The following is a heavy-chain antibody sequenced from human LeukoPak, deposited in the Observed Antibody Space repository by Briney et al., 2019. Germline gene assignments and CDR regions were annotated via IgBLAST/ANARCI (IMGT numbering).Heavy chain of an antibody. J-gene: IGHJ4*02. CDR1: GYTFTSYG. D-gene: IGHD4-17*01. Sequence: ASVKVSCKASGYTFTSYGISWVRQAPGQGLEWMGWISAYNGNTNYAQKLQGRVTMTTDASTSTAYMELRSLRSDDTAVYYCARVVVRGTATVTTNHDYWGQGTVVTVSS. CDR2: ISAYNGNT. CDR3: ARVVVRGTATVTTNHDY. V-gene: IGHV1-18*04.